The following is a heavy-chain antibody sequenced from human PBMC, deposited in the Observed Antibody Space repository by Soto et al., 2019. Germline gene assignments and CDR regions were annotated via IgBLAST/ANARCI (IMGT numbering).Heavy chain of an antibody. Sequence: PGGSLRLSCAASGFTSSSYGMNWVRQAPGKGLEWVSAIRGSDTNTHYADSVKGRFTISRDNSKNTLYLQMNSLRPEDTAVYYCSKENGGSGWYVRAFYSWGQGTMVTVSS. CDR1: GFTSSSYG. CDR2: IRGSDTNT. CDR3: SKENGGSGWYVRAFYS. J-gene: IGHJ3*02. V-gene: IGHV3-23*01. D-gene: IGHD6-19*01.